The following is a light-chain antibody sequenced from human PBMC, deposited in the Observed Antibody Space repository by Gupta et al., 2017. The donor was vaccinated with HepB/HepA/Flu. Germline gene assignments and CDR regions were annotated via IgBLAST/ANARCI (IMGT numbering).Light chain of an antibody. CDR3: QHYNNLPLS. Sequence: EIIMTHSPATLAVSPGERATLSCRASQSVGNNLAWYQHIAGQAPRLLIFGASTRAPGIPARFSGSGSRTDFTLTISSLQSEDFALYYCQHYNNLPLSFGGGTKVEIK. CDR2: GAS. CDR1: QSVGNN. V-gene: IGKV3-15*01. J-gene: IGKJ4*01.